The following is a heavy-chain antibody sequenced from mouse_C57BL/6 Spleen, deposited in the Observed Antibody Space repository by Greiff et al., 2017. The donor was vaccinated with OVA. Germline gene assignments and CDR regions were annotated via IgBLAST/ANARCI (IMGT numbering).Heavy chain of an antibody. Sequence: QVQLKESGAELVRPGASVKLSCKASGYTFTDYYINWVKQRPGQGLEWIARIYPGSGNTYYNEKFKGKATLTAEKSSSTAYMQLSSLTSEDSAVYFCARYGSYYAMDYWGQGTSVTVSS. CDR3: ARYGSYYAMDY. D-gene: IGHD1-1*01. CDR2: IYPGSGNT. V-gene: IGHV1-76*01. CDR1: GYTFTDYY. J-gene: IGHJ4*01.